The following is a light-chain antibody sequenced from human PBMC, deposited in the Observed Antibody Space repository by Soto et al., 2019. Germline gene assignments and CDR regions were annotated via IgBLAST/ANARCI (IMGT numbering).Light chain of an antibody. Sequence: DIQMTQSPSSLSASVGDRVTITCRASQDISHFLAWYQQKPEKLPKLLISAASTLQSGVPSRLSGSGSGTDFTLTISSLQPEDFATYYCRQLERYPSTFGGGTKVDIK. CDR2: AAS. CDR1: QDISHF. J-gene: IGKJ4*01. CDR3: RQLERYPST. V-gene: IGKV1-27*01.